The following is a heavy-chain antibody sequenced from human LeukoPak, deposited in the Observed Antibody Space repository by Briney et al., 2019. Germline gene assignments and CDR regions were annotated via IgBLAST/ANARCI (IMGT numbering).Heavy chain of an antibody. J-gene: IGHJ4*02. CDR2: INPNSGGT. CDR3: ARVLQSSGKLDY. V-gene: IGHV1-2*02. CDR1: GYTLTGYY. D-gene: IGHD4-23*01. Sequence: ASVKVSCKASGYTLTGYYMHWVRQAPGQGLEWMGWINPNSGGTYCAQKFQGRVTMTRDTSISTAYMELSRLRSDDTAVFYCARVLQSSGKLDYWGQGTLVTVSS.